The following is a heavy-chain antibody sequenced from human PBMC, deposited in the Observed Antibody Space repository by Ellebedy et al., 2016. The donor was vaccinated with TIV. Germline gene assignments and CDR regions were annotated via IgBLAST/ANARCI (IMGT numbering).Heavy chain of an antibody. D-gene: IGHD2-2*01. J-gene: IGHJ4*02. Sequence: SVKVSXKASGGTFSSSSISWVRQAPGHGLEWMGGIIPIFGTANYAQSFQGRVTITADESTSTAYMELSSLRSEDTAMYYCARGSSDCSSASCPFDYWGQGTLVTVSS. CDR1: GGTFSSSS. CDR3: ARGSSDCSSASCPFDY. V-gene: IGHV1-69*13. CDR2: IIPIFGTA.